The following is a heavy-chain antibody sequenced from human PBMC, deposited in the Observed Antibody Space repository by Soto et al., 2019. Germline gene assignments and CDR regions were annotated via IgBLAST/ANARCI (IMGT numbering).Heavy chain of an antibody. CDR1: GGSISSSSYS. CDR3: GRQPGHCGSTTCFGYYSVDV. D-gene: IGHD2-2*01. CDR2: IYYSGST. J-gene: IGHJ6*02. V-gene: IGHV4-39*01. Sequence: QLQLQESGPRLVKPSETLSLTCSVSGGSISSSSYSWGWIRQPPGKGLEWIGTIYYSGSTHYNPSLEGRVAISADTPNNQLSLRLSSVTAADTAVYDCGRQPGHCGSTTCFGYYSVDVWGQGTTVTVS.